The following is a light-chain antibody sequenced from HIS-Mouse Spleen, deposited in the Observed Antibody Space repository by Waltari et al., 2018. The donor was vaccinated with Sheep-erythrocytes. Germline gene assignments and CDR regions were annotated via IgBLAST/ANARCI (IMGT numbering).Light chain of an antibody. CDR1: SSDVGGYNY. V-gene: IGLV2-11*01. CDR3: CSYAGSYNHV. CDR2: DVS. Sequence: QSALTQPRSVSGSPGHSVTISCTGTSSDVGGYNYVSWYQQHPGKAPKLMIYDVSKRPSGVPDRSSGSKSGNTASLTISGLQAEDEADYYCCSYAGSYNHVFATGTKVTVL. J-gene: IGLJ1*01.